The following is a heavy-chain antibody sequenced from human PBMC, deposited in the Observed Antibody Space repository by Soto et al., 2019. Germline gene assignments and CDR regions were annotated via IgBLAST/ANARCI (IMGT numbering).Heavy chain of an antibody. CDR1: GGTFSSYT. CDR3: ARFSGQDDAFDI. V-gene: IGHV1-69*02. CDR2: IIPILGIA. J-gene: IGHJ3*02. Sequence: SVKVSCKASGGTFSSYTISWVRQAPGQGLEWMGRIIPILGIANYAQKFQGRVTITADKSTSTAYMELSSLRSEDTAVYYCARFSGQDDAFDIWGQGTMVTVSS.